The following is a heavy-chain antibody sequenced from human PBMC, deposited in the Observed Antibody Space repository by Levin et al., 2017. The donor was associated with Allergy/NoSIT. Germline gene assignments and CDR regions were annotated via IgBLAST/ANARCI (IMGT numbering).Heavy chain of an antibody. J-gene: IGHJ4*02. CDR2: ISYDGSNK. V-gene: IGHV3-30*18. D-gene: IGHD6-19*01. CDR3: AKDGGYSSGLMDY. CDR1: GFTFSSYG. Sequence: GGSLRLSCAASGFTFSSYGMHWVRQAPGKGLEWVAVISYDGSNKYYADSVKGRFTISRDNSKNTLYLQMNSLRAEDTAVYYCAKDGGYSSGLMDYWGQGTLVTVSS.